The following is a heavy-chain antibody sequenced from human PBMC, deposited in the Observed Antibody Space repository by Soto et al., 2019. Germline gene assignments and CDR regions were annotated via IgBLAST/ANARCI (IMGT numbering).Heavy chain of an antibody. D-gene: IGHD3-16*01. CDR3: AKGGDRGSLYFDY. CDR1: GFTFSSYG. Sequence: QVQLVESGGGVVQPGRSLRLSCAASGFTFSSYGMHWVRQAPGKGPEWVAVISYDGSNKYYADSVKGRFTISRDNSKNTLYLQMNSLRAEDTAVYYCAKGGDRGSLYFDYWGQGTLVTVSS. V-gene: IGHV3-30*18. J-gene: IGHJ4*02. CDR2: ISYDGSNK.